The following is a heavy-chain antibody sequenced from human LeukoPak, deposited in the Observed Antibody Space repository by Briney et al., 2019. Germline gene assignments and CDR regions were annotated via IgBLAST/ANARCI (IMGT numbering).Heavy chain of an antibody. CDR1: GASITSYY. CDR3: ARHASDFWSDAEYYYYYYYMDV. D-gene: IGHD3-3*01. CDR2: IYYSGST. J-gene: IGHJ6*03. V-gene: IGHV4-59*08. Sequence: SETLSLTCAVSGASITSYYWSWIRQPPGKGLEWIGYIYYSGSTNYNPSLKSRVTISVDTSKNEFSLKLSSVTAADTAVYYCARHASDFWSDAEYYYYYYYMDVWGKGATVTVSS.